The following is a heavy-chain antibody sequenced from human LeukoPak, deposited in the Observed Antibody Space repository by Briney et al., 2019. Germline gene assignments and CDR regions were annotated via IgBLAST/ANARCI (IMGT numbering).Heavy chain of an antibody. Sequence: GESRKISCASSGFDFRSYWMRWVRQAPGKGLVWGSRINSDVTGTYADSAKGRFTISRENANNEWYLQMNSLTAHDTAVSYCTRDAQSCHSSGCWQPSDYWGQGALVTVSS. CDR2: INSDVTGT. CDR1: GFDFRSYW. CDR3: TRDAQSCHSSGCWQPSDY. J-gene: IGHJ4*02. V-gene: IGHV3-74*01. D-gene: IGHD3-22*01.